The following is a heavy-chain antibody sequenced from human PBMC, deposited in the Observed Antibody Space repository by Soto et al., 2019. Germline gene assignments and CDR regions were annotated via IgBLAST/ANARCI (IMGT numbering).Heavy chain of an antibody. CDR3: AREGAMATHYYFDY. J-gene: IGHJ4*02. V-gene: IGHV1-69*13. CDR1: GGTFSSYA. Sequence: ASVKVSCKASGGTFSSYAISWVRQAPGQGLEWMGGIIPIFGTANYAQKFQGRVTITADESTSTAYMELSSLRSEDTAVYYCAREGAMATHYYFDYWGQGTLVTVSS. D-gene: IGHD5-18*01. CDR2: IIPIFGTA.